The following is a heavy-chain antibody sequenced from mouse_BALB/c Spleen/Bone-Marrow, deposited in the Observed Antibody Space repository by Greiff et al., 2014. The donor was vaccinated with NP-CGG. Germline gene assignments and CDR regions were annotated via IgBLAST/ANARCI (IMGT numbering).Heavy chain of an antibody. CDR1: GFTFSDYY. V-gene: IGHV5-4*02. Sequence: EVMLVESGGGLMKPGGSLKLSCAASGFTFSDYYMYWVRQTPEKRLEWVATISAGGTYSYYADSVKGRFTISRDNAKSNLYLQMNSLKPEDTAMYYCARDMGDYWGQGTTLTVSS. J-gene: IGHJ2*01. CDR2: ISAGGTYS. D-gene: IGHD1-1*02. CDR3: ARDMGDY.